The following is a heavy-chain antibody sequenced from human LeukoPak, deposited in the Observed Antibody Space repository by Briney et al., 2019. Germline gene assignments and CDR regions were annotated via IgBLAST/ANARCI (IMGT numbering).Heavy chain of an antibody. Sequence: GGSLRLSCAASGFTFNGYYMSWIRQAPGKGLEYISYISSSGDISYYADSVRGRITISRDNAKNSLYLQMNSLTAEDTAVYYCARDRGAVTGQYFDYWGQGTLVTVSS. V-gene: IGHV3-11*01. J-gene: IGHJ4*02. CDR2: ISSSGDIS. D-gene: IGHD6-19*01. CDR3: ARDRGAVTGQYFDY. CDR1: GFTFNGYY.